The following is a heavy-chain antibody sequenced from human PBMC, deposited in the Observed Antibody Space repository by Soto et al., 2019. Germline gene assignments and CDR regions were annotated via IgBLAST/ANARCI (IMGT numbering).Heavy chain of an antibody. V-gene: IGHV4-31*03. CDR1: GVSISSGGYY. J-gene: IGHJ6*02. CDR3: ARDRLMATAGTARHYFGLDV. Sequence: PSETLSLTCTVSGVSISSGGYYWGWIRQNPGKGLEWIGNIYHSGRTYYNPSLKSRVIMSVDTSKNQFSLNRSSVTAADTAVYYCARDRLMATAGTARHYFGLDVCGQGTTVTVS. CDR2: IYHSGRT. D-gene: IGHD5-18*01.